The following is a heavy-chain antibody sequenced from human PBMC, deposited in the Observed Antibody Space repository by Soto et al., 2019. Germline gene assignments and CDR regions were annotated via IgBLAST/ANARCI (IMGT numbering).Heavy chain of an antibody. D-gene: IGHD6-13*01. CDR1: GFTVSSNY. V-gene: IGHV3-66*01. CDR2: IYSGGST. CDR3: ARDGGRSSSWYDAFDI. Sequence: PGGSLRLSCAASGFTVSSNYMSWVRQAPGKGLEWVSVIYSGGSTYYADSVKGRFTISRDNSKNTLYPQMNSLRAEDTAVYYCARDGGRSSSWYDAFDIWGQGTMVTVSS. J-gene: IGHJ3*02.